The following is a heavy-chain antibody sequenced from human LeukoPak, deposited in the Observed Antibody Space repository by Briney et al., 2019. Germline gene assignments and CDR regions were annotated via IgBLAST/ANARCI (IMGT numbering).Heavy chain of an antibody. D-gene: IGHD5-18*01. CDR1: GFTFSSYG. V-gene: IGHV3-30*02. CDR3: AKIYSYGEFDY. J-gene: IGHJ4*02. CDR2: IRYDGGNK. Sequence: GGSLRLSCAASGFTFSSYGMHWVRQAPGKGLEWVAFIRYDGGNKYYADSVKGRFTISRDNSKNTLYLQMNSLRAEDTAVYYCAKIYSYGEFDYWGQGTLVTVSS.